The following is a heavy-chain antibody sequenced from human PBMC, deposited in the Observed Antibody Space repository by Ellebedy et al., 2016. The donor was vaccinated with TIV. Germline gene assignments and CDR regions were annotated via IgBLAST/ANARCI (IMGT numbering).Heavy chain of an antibody. CDR2: IYHSGST. CDR1: GYSISSGYY. V-gene: IGHV4-38-2*02. CDR3: ARSRTYRAYDAFDI. J-gene: IGHJ3*02. D-gene: IGHD1-26*01. Sequence: SETLSLXXTVSGYSISSGYYWGWIRQPPGKGLEWIGSIYHSGSTYYNPSLKSRVTISVDTSKNQFSLKLSSVTAADTAVYYCARSRTYRAYDAFDIWGQGTMATVSS.